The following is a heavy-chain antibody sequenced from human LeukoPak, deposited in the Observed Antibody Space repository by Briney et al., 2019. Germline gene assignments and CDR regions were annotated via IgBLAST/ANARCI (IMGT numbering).Heavy chain of an antibody. CDR2: INQDGSEK. CDR1: GFTFSVYW. D-gene: IGHD1-26*01. Sequence: GGSLRLSCAPSGFTFSVYWMSWVRQAPGKGLEWVANINQDGSEKYYVDSVEGRFSISRDNAKNTLYLQMNSLRADDTAVYYCTRATRYPSWGQGTMVTVSS. CDR3: TRATRYPS. J-gene: IGHJ3*01. V-gene: IGHV3-7*01.